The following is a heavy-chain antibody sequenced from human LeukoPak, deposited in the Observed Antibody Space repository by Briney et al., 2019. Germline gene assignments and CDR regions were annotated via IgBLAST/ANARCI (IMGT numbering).Heavy chain of an antibody. CDR2: IKQDGSEK. D-gene: IGHD2-2*01. V-gene: IGHV3-7*01. Sequence: GGSLRLSCAVSGFPLSSYAMSWVRQAPGKGLEWVANIKQDGSEKYYVDSVKGRFTISRDNAKNSLYLQMNSLRAEDTAVYYCARFICTSCYRYNHYFYYMDVWGKGTTVTVSS. CDR3: ARFICTSCYRYNHYFYYMDV. CDR1: GFPLSSYA. J-gene: IGHJ6*03.